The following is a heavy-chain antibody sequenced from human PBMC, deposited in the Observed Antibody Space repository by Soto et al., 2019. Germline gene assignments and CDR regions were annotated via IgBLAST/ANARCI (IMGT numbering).Heavy chain of an antibody. D-gene: IGHD6-25*01. CDR1: GYTFTSYG. Sequence: ASVKVSCKASGYTFTSYGISWVRQALGKGLEGMGWISAYNGNTNYPQKLQGRVTMSTDTSTSRAYMELRSLSFDDTAVYYCARVPAYWFDPWGQGTLVTVSS. V-gene: IGHV1-18*01. J-gene: IGHJ5*02. CDR3: ARVPAYWFDP. CDR2: ISAYNGNT.